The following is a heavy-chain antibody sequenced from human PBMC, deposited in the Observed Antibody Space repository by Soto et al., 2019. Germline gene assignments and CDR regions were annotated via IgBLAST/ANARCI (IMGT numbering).Heavy chain of an antibody. CDR1: GFTFNTYA. CDR3: AKVRGGAYYYYGLDV. CDR2: ISGSGATT. Sequence: EVQLLESGGGLVQPGESLTLSCAASGFTFNTYAMTWARRAPGKGLEWVSAISGSGATTYVADSVKGRFTISRENSKDTLYLQMNSLRAEDTAIYYCAKVRGGAYYYYGLDVWVQGTTVTVS. V-gene: IGHV3-23*01. D-gene: IGHD3-10*01. J-gene: IGHJ6*02.